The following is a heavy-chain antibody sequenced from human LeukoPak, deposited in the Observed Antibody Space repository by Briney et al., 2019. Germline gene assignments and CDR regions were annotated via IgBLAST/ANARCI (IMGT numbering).Heavy chain of an antibody. CDR2: IKQDGREK. V-gene: IGHV3-7*03. D-gene: IGHD1-26*01. CDR1: GFTFSRYW. Sequence: GGSLRLSCAASGFTFSRYWMSWVRQAPGKGVEGVANIKQDGREKKYVDSVKGGFTISRDNANNSLYLQMNSLRVEDTALYFCAGWSSMELCGKGTAVTVSS. J-gene: IGHJ6*04. CDR3: AGWSSMEL.